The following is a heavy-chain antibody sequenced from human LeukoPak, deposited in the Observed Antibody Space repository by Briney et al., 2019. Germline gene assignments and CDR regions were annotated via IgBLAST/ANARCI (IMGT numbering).Heavy chain of an antibody. CDR3: SEGYFEPFDH. J-gene: IGHJ4*02. Sequence: SETLSLTCVVSGASVSSSHWNWIRQLPGKGLEWIGCLSYTGKTDYNPSLTSRVTISLDTSKNQVSLKLRSVTAADTAVYYCSEGYFEPFDHWGQGALVTVSS. CDR2: LSYTGKT. D-gene: IGHD2/OR15-2a*01. V-gene: IGHV4-59*02. CDR1: GASVSSSH.